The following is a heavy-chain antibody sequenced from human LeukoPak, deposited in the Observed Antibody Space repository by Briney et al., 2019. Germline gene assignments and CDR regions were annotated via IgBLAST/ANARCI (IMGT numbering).Heavy chain of an antibody. CDR3: ARDAGGSYRNNAFDY. Sequence: PGGSLRLSCAASGFTFSSYSMNWVRQAPGKGLEWVSSISSSSSYIYYADSVKGRFTISRDNAKNSLYLQVNSLRAEDTAVYYCARDAGGSYRNNAFDYWGQGTLVTVSS. V-gene: IGHV3-21*01. CDR1: GFTFSSYS. CDR2: ISSSSSYI. D-gene: IGHD1-26*01. J-gene: IGHJ4*02.